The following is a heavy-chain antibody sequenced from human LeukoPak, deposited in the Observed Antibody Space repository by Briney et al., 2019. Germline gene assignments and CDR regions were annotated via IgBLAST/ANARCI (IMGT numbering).Heavy chain of an antibody. J-gene: IGHJ5*02. CDR2: IHYSGST. V-gene: IGHV4-59*01. D-gene: IGHD3-22*01. CDR3: ARDRRAGQSGYWFDP. CDR1: GGSISSYY. Sequence: PSETLSLTCTVSGGSISSYYWSWIRQPPGKGLEWLGYIHYSGSTYYNPSLKSRVTISVDTSKNQFSLKVTPVTAADTAVYYCARDRRAGQSGYWFDPWGQGTLVTVSS.